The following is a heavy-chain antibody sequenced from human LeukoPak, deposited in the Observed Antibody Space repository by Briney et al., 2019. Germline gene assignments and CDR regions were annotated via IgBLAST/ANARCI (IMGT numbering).Heavy chain of an antibody. CDR2: ISGSGGST. Sequence: GGSLRLSCAASGFTFSSYAMSWVRQAPGKGLEWVSAISGSGGSTYYADSVKGRFTISRDNSKNTLYLQMNSLRAEDTAVYYCARQAYCSSTSCQIAHAFDIWGQGTMVTVSS. V-gene: IGHV3-23*01. J-gene: IGHJ3*02. CDR1: GFTFSSYA. CDR3: ARQAYCSSTSCQIAHAFDI. D-gene: IGHD2-2*01.